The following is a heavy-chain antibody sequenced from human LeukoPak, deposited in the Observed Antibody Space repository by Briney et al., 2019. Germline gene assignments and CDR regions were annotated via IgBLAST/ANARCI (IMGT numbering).Heavy chain of an antibody. D-gene: IGHD5-12*01. Sequence: PSETLSLTCAVYGGSFSGYYWSWIRQPPGKGLEWIGEINHSGSTNYNPSLKSRVTISVDTSKNQFSLKLSSVTAADTAVYYCARALLVATGYYFDYWGQGTLVTVSS. CDR1: GGSFSGYY. CDR3: ARALLVATGYYFDY. V-gene: IGHV4-34*01. CDR2: INHSGST. J-gene: IGHJ4*02.